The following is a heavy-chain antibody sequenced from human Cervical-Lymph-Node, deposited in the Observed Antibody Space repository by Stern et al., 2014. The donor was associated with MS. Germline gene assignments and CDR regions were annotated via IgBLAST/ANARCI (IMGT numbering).Heavy chain of an antibody. D-gene: IGHD6-13*01. J-gene: IGHJ4*02. V-gene: IGHV3-30-3*01. CDR2: ISYDGSNK. CDR1: GFTFSSYA. CDR3: ARNLPYSSSWGDY. Sequence: MQLVESGGGVVQPGRSLRLSCAASGFTFSSYAMHWVRQAPGQGLEWVAVISYDGSNKYYADSVKGRFTISRDNSKSTLYLQMNSLRAEDTAVYYCARNLPYSSSWGDYWGQGTLVTVSS.